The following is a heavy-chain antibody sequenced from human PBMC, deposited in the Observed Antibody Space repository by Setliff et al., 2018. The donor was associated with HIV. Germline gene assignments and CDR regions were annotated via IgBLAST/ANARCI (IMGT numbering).Heavy chain of an antibody. CDR2: MYYTESP. CDR1: GGYVSDSSYY. V-gene: IGHV4-39*01. Sequence: PSETLSLTCRVSGGYVSDSSYYWGWIRRAPGKGLEWIGSMYYTESPYYNPSFINRVTISIDTSKNQFSLSLRSVTAADSAVYYCARQGFVPLGVHQFDSWGQGTLVTVSS. D-gene: IGHD3-16*01. CDR3: ARQGFVPLGVHQFDS. J-gene: IGHJ4*02.